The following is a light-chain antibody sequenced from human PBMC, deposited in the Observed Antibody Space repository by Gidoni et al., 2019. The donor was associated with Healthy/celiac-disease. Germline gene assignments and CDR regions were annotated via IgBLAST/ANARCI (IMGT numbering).Light chain of an antibody. J-gene: IGKJ3*01. CDR3: QQRSNWPPFT. V-gene: IGKV3-11*01. CDR2: DAS. CDR1: QSVSSY. Sequence: EIVLTQSPATLSLSPGERATLSCRASQSVSSYLAWYQQKPGQAPRLRIYDASNRATGSPARFSGSGSGTDFTRTISSLEPEDFAVYYCQQRSNWPPFTFGPGTKVDIK.